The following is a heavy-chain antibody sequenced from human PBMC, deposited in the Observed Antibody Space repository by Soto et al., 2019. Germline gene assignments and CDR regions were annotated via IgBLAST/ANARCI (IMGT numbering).Heavy chain of an antibody. CDR1: GYTFTIYA. CDR2: INAGNGNT. V-gene: IGHV1-3*05. Sequence: QVQLVQSGAEEKKPGASVKVSCKASGYTFTIYAMHWVRQAPGQRLEWMGWINAGNGNTKYSQKFQGRVTITRATSASTAYMELSSLRSEDTAVYYCARSIVVVTALDSWGQGTLVTVSS. CDR3: ARSIVVVTALDS. J-gene: IGHJ5*01. D-gene: IGHD2-21*02.